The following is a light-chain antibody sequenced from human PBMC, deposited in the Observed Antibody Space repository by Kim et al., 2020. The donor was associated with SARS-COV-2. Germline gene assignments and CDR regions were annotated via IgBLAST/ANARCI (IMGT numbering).Light chain of an antibody. CDR2: GAS. CDR1: QSVSSSY. Sequence: SPGERAALSCRASQSVSSSYLAWYQQKPGQAPGLLIYGASSRATGIPDRFSGSGSGTDFTLTISRLEPEDFAVYYCQQYGSGRGTFGQGTKVDIK. J-gene: IGKJ1*01. CDR3: QQYGSGRGT. V-gene: IGKV3-20*01.